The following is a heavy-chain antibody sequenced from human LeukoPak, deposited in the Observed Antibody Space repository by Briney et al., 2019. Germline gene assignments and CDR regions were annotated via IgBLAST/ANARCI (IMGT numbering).Heavy chain of an antibody. CDR2: IYTSGST. Sequence: PSQTLSLTCTVSGGSISSGSYYWSWIRQPAGKGLEWIGRIYTSGSTNYNPSLKSRVTISVDTSKNQFSLKLSSVTAADTAVYYCARDRGIAAAGTWGQGTLVTVSS. J-gene: IGHJ5*02. D-gene: IGHD6-13*01. CDR3: ARDRGIAAAGT. V-gene: IGHV4-61*02. CDR1: GGSISSGSYY.